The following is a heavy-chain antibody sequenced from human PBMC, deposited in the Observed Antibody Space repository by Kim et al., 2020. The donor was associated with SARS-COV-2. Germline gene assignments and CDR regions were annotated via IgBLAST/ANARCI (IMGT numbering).Heavy chain of an antibody. CDR2: ISTYNGNT. CDR1: GYTFTNYG. Sequence: ASVKVSCKASGYTFTNYGLTWVRQAPGQGLEWMGWISTYNGNTKDAQKFQGRVTMTTDTSTGTGYMEFRSLRSDDTAFYYCARKLAVADFDYWGQGTVVTVSS. V-gene: IGHV1-18*01. J-gene: IGHJ4*02. CDR3: ARKLAVADFDY. D-gene: IGHD6-13*01.